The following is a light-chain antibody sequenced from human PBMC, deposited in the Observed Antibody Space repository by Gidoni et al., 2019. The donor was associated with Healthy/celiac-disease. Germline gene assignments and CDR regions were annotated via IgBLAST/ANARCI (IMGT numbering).Light chain of an antibody. V-gene: IGKV3-20*01. J-gene: IGKJ4*01. CDR3: QQYGSSPRLT. CDR1: QSVSSSY. CDR2: GAS. Sequence: ELVLTQSPGTLSLSPGERATLSCRASQSVSSSYLAWYQQKPGQAPRLLIYGASSRATGLPDRFSGRGSGTDFTLTISRLEPEDFAVYYCQQYGSSPRLTFGGGTKVEIK.